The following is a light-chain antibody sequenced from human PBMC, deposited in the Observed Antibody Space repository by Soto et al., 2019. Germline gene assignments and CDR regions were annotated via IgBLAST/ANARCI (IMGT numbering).Light chain of an antibody. V-gene: IGKV1-5*01. J-gene: IGKJ1*01. Sequence: DIQMTQSPSTLSASVGDRVTITCRAGQTVSSWFAWYQQKPGKAPKLLIYDVSSLESGVPSRFSGSGSGTEFTLTFSSLQPDDFATYYCQQYYSYSRTFGQGTKVEVK. CDR1: QTVSSW. CDR2: DVS. CDR3: QQYYSYSRT.